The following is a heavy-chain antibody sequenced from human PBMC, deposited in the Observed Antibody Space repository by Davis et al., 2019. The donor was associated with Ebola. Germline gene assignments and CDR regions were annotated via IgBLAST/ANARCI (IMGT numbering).Heavy chain of an antibody. CDR2: VSDGGGG. CDR1: GESFSGYY. D-gene: IGHD6-19*01. CDR3: ARVGLSSGWTFDS. Sequence: MPSETLSLTCAVYGESFSGYYWSWIRQSPEKGLEWIGEVSDGGGGTYNPSLKSRVTISIDKLRNQFSLKLNSVTAADTAVYYCARVGLSSGWTFDSWGQGTLVIVSS. J-gene: IGHJ4*02. V-gene: IGHV4-34*01.